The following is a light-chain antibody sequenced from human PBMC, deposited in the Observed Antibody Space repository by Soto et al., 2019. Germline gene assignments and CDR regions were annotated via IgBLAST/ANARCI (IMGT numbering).Light chain of an antibody. V-gene: IGLV1-47*02. Sequence: QSVLTQPPSASGTPGQRVTISCSGSGSNIGSHDVYWYQHLPGTAPKVLIYRNDQRPSGVPDRLSGSKSGTSASLAISGLRSEDEADYYCATWDDSLSGRVFGGGTKLTVL. CDR1: GSNIGSHD. CDR2: RND. CDR3: ATWDDSLSGRV. J-gene: IGLJ3*02.